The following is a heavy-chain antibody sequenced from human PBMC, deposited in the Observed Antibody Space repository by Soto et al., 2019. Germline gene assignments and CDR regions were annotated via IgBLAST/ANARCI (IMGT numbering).Heavy chain of an antibody. V-gene: IGHV1-69*01. Sequence: QVQLVQSGAEVKKPGSSVKVSCKASGGTFSSYAISWVRQAPGQGLEWMGGIIPIFGTANYAQKFQGRVTITADESTSTAYMELSSLRSEDTAVYYCARDLLRGYCSGGSCPWGWFDPWGEGTLVTVSS. D-gene: IGHD2-15*01. CDR1: GGTFSSYA. CDR3: ARDLLRGYCSGGSCPWGWFDP. CDR2: IIPIFGTA. J-gene: IGHJ5*02.